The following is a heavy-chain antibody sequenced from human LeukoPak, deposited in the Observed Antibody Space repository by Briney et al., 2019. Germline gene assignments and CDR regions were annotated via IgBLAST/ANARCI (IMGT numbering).Heavy chain of an antibody. CDR1: GGSFSGNY. CDR2: INHSGST. CDR3: ARGSSIAVAGDFDY. V-gene: IGHV4-34*01. J-gene: IGHJ4*02. D-gene: IGHD6-19*01. Sequence: SETLSLTCAVYGGSFSGNYWSWIRQPPGKGLEWIGEINHSGSTNYNPSLKSRVTISVDTSKNQFSLKLSSVTAADTAVYYCARGSSIAVAGDFDYWGQGTLVTVSS.